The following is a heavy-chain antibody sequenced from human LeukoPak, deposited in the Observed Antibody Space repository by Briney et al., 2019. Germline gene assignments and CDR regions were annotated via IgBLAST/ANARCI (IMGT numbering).Heavy chain of an antibody. CDR3: AKDATASPYFHWFDN. D-gene: IGHD3-9*01. J-gene: IGHJ4*02. Sequence: PGGSLRLSCAASGFTFSSYAMNWVRQAPGKGLEWVAGISSGDRTFHAESVKGRFTISRDKFKDTLYLQMNSLRAEDTAVYYCAKDATASPYFHWFDNWGQGTQVIVSS. CDR1: GFTFSSYA. V-gene: IGHV3-23*01. CDR2: ISSGDRT.